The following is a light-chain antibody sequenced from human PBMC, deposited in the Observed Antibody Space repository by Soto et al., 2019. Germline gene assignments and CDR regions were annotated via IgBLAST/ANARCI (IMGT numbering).Light chain of an antibody. V-gene: IGLV1-51*02. J-gene: IGLJ1*01. CDR2: QSN. CDR1: TSNIGNNY. Sequence: QSVLTQPPSVSAAPGQKVTISCSGSTSNIGNNYVSWFQQLPGTAPKLIIYQSNRRPSGIPDRFSGSKSGTSATLGTTGLQTGDEADYYCGSWDHSVSGFVFGTGTKVTVL. CDR3: GSWDHSVSGFV.